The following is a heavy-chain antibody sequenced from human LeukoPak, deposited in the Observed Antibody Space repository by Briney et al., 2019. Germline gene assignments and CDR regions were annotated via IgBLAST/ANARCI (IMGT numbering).Heavy chain of an antibody. CDR2: IYYSGNT. Sequence: SETLSLTCTVSGGSISPYYWSWIRQPPGKGLEWIGYIYYSGNTNYNPSLNSRVTISVDTSKNQFSLKLSSVTAADTAVYYCARHGGGGESYPRVFDYWGRGNLVTVSS. CDR1: GGSISPYY. V-gene: IGHV4-59*08. D-gene: IGHD1-26*01. J-gene: IGHJ4*02. CDR3: ARHGGGGESYPRVFDY.